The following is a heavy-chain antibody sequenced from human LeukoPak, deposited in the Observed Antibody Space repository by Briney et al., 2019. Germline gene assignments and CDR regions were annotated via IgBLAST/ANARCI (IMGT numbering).Heavy chain of an antibody. CDR3: AKDGVGRYSNYSRIRGYYYYMDV. V-gene: IGHV1-46*01. CDR2: INPSGGST. Sequence: ASVKVSCKASGYTFTSYYMNWVRQAPGQGLEWMGIINPSGGSTSYAQKFQGRVTMTRDTSTSTVYMELSSLRSEDTAVYYCAKDGVGRYSNYSRIRGYYYYMDVWGKGTTVTVSS. D-gene: IGHD4-11*01. J-gene: IGHJ6*03. CDR1: GYTFTSYY.